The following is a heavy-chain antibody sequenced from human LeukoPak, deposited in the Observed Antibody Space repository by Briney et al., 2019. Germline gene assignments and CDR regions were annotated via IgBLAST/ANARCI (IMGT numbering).Heavy chain of an antibody. J-gene: IGHJ4*02. Sequence: SQTLPLTCAITGDSVASQSATWTWITRSPSRGLKWLGRTYYKSKWQSEYGASVKSRLILNPDTSKNHSSRQLTSVTPKATAVNFCTRGLDTAIAYWGQGTLVSVCS. D-gene: IGHD5-18*01. V-gene: IGHV6-1*01. CDR2: TYYKSKWQS. CDR1: GDSVASQSAT. CDR3: TRGLDTAIAY.